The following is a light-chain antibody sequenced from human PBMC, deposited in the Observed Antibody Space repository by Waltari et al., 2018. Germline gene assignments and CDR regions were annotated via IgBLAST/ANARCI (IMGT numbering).Light chain of an antibody. Sequence: SHDLTQPSSVSVSPGQTATITCSGETLPKQYLYWFQQRRGQAPVLVIYNDNKRPSGIPDRFSGSSSGTTATLTIAGVQAEDEADYYCQSADSRGTLYVFGPGTKVTVL. V-gene: IGLV3-25*03. CDR3: QSADSRGTLYV. CDR1: TLPKQY. J-gene: IGLJ1*01. CDR2: NDN.